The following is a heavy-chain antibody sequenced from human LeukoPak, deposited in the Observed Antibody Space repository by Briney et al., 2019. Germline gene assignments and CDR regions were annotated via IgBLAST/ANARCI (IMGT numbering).Heavy chain of an antibody. V-gene: IGHV3-30*18. CDR1: GFTFSSYG. Sequence: GGSLRLSCAASGFTFSSYGMHWVRQAPGKGLEWVAVISYDGSNKYYADSVKGRFTISRDNSKNTLYLQMNTLRAEDTAVYYCAKDPDYYGSGGYYSDYWGQGTLVTVSS. CDR3: AKDPDYYGSGGYYSDY. CDR2: ISYDGSNK. D-gene: IGHD3-10*01. J-gene: IGHJ4*02.